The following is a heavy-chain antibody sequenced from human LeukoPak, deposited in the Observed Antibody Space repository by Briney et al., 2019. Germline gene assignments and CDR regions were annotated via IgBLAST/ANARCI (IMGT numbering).Heavy chain of an antibody. CDR3: ARGDDYGDYGWYFDL. J-gene: IGHJ2*01. CDR2: INSDGSST. V-gene: IGHV3-74*01. Sequence: GGSLRLSCAASGFTFSSYWMHWVRQAPGKGLVWVSRINSDGSSTSYADSMKGRFTISRDNAKNTLYLQMNSLRAEDTAVYYCARGDDYGDYGWYFDLWGRGTLVTVSS. CDR1: GFTFSSYW. D-gene: IGHD4-17*01.